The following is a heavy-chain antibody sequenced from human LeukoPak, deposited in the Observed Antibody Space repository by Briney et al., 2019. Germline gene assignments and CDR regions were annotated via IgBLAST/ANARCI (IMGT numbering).Heavy chain of an antibody. Sequence: PRRSLRLSCAASGFTFSSYGMHWVRQAPGKGLEWVAVIWYDGSNKYYADSVKGRFTISRDNSKNTLYLKMNSLRAEDTAVYYCARVCGWLGNYYGMDVWGQGTTVTVSS. D-gene: IGHD3-22*01. J-gene: IGHJ6*02. CDR2: IWYDGSNK. CDR1: GFTFSSYG. CDR3: ARVCGWLGNYYGMDV. V-gene: IGHV3-33*01.